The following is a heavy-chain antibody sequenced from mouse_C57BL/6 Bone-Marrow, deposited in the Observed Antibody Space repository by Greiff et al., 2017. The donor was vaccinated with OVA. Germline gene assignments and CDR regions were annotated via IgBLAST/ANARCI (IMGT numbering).Heavy chain of an antibody. CDR1: GFSLSTFGMG. Sequence: QVTLKVSGPGILQPSQTLSLTCSFSGFSLSTFGMGVGWIRQPSGKGLVWLVHIWWDDDTYYNPDLKTRLIISKDTSKNQVFLKIANVDTANTATYYCARIEDGYLGWFAYWGQGTLVTVSA. D-gene: IGHD2-3*01. V-gene: IGHV8-8*01. J-gene: IGHJ3*01. CDR2: IWWDDDT. CDR3: ARIEDGYLGWFAY.